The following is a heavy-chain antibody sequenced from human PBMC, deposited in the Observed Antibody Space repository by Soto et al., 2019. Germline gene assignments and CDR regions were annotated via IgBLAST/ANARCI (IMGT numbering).Heavy chain of an antibody. CDR2: IIPILGIA. CDR1: GGTFSSYT. Sequence: QVQLVQSGAEVKKPGSSVKVSCKASGGTFSSYTISWVRQAPGQGLEWMGRIIPILGIANYAQKFQGRVTFTADKSTSKGYMELRRLRSEDTAVYYCARSGGAIVVARTWFDPWGQGTLVTVSS. V-gene: IGHV1-69*02. D-gene: IGHD2-15*01. CDR3: ARSGGAIVVARTWFDP. J-gene: IGHJ5*02.